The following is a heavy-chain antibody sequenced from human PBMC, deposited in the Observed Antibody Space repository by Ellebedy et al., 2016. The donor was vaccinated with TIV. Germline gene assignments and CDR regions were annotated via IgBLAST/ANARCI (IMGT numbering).Heavy chain of an antibody. Sequence: GESLKISCAASGFAFSSYWMSWVRQAPGKGLEWVANIKQDGGETYYGDSVKGRFTVSRDNSQNTLYLQLTSLRLDDTAVYYCATDPDGVYGDTSAYWGRGTLVTVSS. CDR3: ATDPDGVYGDTSAY. CDR2: IKQDGGET. J-gene: IGHJ4*02. V-gene: IGHV3-7*03. D-gene: IGHD4-17*01. CDR1: GFAFSSYW.